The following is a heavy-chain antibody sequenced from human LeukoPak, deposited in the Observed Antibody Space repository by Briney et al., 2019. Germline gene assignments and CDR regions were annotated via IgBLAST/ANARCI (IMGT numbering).Heavy chain of an antibody. CDR3: ARDVDTAMATALFDY. V-gene: IGHV1-18*01. D-gene: IGHD5-18*01. CDR2: ISAYNGNT. Sequence: GASVKLSCKASGYTFTSYGISWVRQAPGRGLEWMGWISAYNGNTNYAQKLQGRVTMTTDTSTSTAYMELRSLRSDDTAVYYCARDVDTAMATALFDYWGQGTLVTVSS. CDR1: GYTFTSYG. J-gene: IGHJ4*02.